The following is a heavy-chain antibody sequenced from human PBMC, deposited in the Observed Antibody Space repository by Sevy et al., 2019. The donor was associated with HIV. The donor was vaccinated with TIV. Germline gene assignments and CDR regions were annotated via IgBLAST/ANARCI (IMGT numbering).Heavy chain of an antibody. V-gene: IGHV3-64D*06. CDR2: LSSDNAGST. CDR3: VKDRIETILWSKGDWFDP. J-gene: IGHJ5*02. Sequence: GGSLRLSCSASGFTFSNYAMHWVRQAPGKGLEYVSGLSSDNAGSTYYADSVNCRFTISRDNSKNTLYLQMSSLRTEETAVYYCVKDRIETILWSKGDWFDPWGQGTLVTVSS. D-gene: IGHD3-9*01. CDR1: GFTFSNYA.